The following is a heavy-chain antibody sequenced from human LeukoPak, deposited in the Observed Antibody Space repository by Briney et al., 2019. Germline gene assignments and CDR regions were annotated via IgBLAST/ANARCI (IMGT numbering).Heavy chain of an antibody. V-gene: IGHV3-33*01. CDR1: GFTFSNYG. Sequence: GRSLRLSCAASGFTFSNYGMHWVRQAPGKGLEWVAVIWYEGSNKYYADSVKGRFTISRDQSKNTLYLQMNSLRVEDTAVYYCARGAAAENYFDYWGQGTLVTVSS. CDR2: IWYEGSNK. D-gene: IGHD6-13*01. CDR3: ARGAAAENYFDY. J-gene: IGHJ4*02.